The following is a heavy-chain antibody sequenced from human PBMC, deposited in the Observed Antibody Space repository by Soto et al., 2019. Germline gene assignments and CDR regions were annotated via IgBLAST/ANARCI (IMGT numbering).Heavy chain of an antibody. CDR1: GGSISSSNW. D-gene: IGHD1-20*01. J-gene: IGHJ4*02. CDR2: IDHSGST. V-gene: IGHV4-4*02. CDR3: ARLRYKSTTSFDY. Sequence: QVQLQESGPGLVKPSGTLSLTCAVSGGSISSSNWWSWVRQPPGKGLEWIGEIDHSGSTNYNPSLKGRVTISVDKSKNQFSLKLSSVTAADTAVYYCARLRYKSTTSFDYWGQGTLVTVSS.